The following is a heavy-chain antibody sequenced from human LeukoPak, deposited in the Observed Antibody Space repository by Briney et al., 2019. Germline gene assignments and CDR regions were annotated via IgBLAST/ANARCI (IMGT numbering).Heavy chain of an antibody. CDR2: IYTSGST. CDR1: GGSISSYY. CDR3: ARDYGGNWNYYYMDV. V-gene: IGHV4-4*07. Sequence: TPSETLSLTCTVSGGSISSYYWSWIRQPAGKGLEWIGRIYTSGSTNYNPSLKSRVTMSVDTSKNQFSLKLSSVTAADTAVYYCARDYGGNWNYYYMDVWGKGTTVTISS. J-gene: IGHJ6*03. D-gene: IGHD4-23*01.